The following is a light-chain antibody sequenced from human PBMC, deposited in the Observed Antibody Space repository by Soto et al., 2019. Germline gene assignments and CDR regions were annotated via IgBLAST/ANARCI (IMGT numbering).Light chain of an antibody. CDR1: QSVSSNY. CDR2: GAS. CDR3: QQYDSSPVCT. J-gene: IGKJ2*02. V-gene: IGKV3-20*01. Sequence: EIVLTQSPGTLSLSPGESATLSCRASQSVSSNYLVWYQQKPGQAPRLLIYGASRRATGIPDRFSGSGSGTDFTLTINRLEPEDFAVYYCQQYDSSPVCTFGQGTKLEIK.